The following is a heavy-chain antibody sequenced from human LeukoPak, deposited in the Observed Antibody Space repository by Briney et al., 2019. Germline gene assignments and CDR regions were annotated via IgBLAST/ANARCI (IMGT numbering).Heavy chain of an antibody. CDR3: ARYCTVGSCLDH. V-gene: IGHV4-59*01. Sequence: SETLSLTCTVSGGSISSYYWSWIRQPPGKGLEWIGYIYYTGSTNHNPSLKSRVTISVDTSKNQFSLKLSSVTAADTAVYYCARYCTVGSCLDHWGQGTLVTVSS. CDR1: GGSISSYY. CDR2: IYYTGST. J-gene: IGHJ1*01. D-gene: IGHD2-15*01.